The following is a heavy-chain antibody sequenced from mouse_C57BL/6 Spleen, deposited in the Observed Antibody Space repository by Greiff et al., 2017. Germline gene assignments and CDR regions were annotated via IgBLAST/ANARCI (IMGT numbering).Heavy chain of an antibody. CDR3: SKTAQAYYAMDD. D-gene: IGHD3-2*02. Sequence: EVMLLESGAELVKPGASVKLSCTASGFNIKDYYMHWVKQRTEQGLEWIGRIDPEDGETKYAPKFQGKATITADTSSNTAYLQLSSLTSEDTAVYYGSKTAQAYYAMDDWGQGTTVTVSS. CDR2: IDPEDGET. J-gene: IGHJ4*01. V-gene: IGHV14-2*01. CDR1: GFNIKDYY.